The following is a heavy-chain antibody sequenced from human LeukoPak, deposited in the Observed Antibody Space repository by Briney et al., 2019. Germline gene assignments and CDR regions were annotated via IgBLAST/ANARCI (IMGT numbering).Heavy chain of an antibody. CDR1: GFTVSSYA. D-gene: IGHD2-2*01. Sequence: GGSLRLSCAASGFTVSSYAMYWVRQAPGKGLEWVSGICGNGDNTYYADSVKGRFTISRDNSKNTLYLQMNSLRAEDTAMYYCAKGNSPSCYGGLDFWGQGTLVTVSS. CDR2: ICGNGDNT. J-gene: IGHJ4*02. V-gene: IGHV3-23*01. CDR3: AKGNSPSCYGGLDF.